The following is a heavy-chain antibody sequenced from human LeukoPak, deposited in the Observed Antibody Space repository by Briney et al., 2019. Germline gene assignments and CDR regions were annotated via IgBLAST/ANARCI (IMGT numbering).Heavy chain of an antibody. CDR1: GYTFTSYG. CDR3: ARDLSPGSGSYPYYYYGMDV. J-gene: IGHJ6*02. Sequence: ASVKVSCKASGYTFTSYGISWVRQAPGQGLEWMGWISAYNGNTNYAQKLQGRVTMTTDTSTSTAYMELRSLRSDDTAVYYCARDLSPGSGSYPYYYYGMDVWGQGTTVTVSS. D-gene: IGHD3-10*01. CDR2: ISAYNGNT. V-gene: IGHV1-18*01.